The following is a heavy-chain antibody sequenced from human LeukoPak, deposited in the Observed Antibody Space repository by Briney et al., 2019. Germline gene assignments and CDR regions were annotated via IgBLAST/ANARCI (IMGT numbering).Heavy chain of an antibody. CDR3: TKDRSGTVQGSFGMDV. D-gene: IGHD3-10*01. CDR2: ISHHAIHK. J-gene: IGHJ6*02. Sequence: PGGSLRLSCAGSGFTFNNYAVHWVRQAPGQGLEWVAVISHHAIHKYYADSVKGRFTISRDSSKNTVFLQMNSLRGEDTAVYYCTKDRSGTVQGSFGMDVWGQGTTVTVFS. V-gene: IGHV3-30*04. CDR1: GFTFNNYA.